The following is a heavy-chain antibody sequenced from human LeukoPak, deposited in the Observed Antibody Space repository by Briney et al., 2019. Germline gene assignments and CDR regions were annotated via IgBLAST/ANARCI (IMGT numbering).Heavy chain of an antibody. CDR3: AGRYDSSGYPLH. V-gene: IGHV3-48*03. Sequence: GGSLRLSCAASGFTFSSYEMNWVRQAPGKGLEWISYISSSDTTIYYADSVKGRFTISRDNSKNTLYLQMNSLRAEDTAVYYCAGRYDSSGYPLHWGQGTLVTVSS. CDR1: GFTFSSYE. CDR2: ISSSDTTI. J-gene: IGHJ4*02. D-gene: IGHD3-22*01.